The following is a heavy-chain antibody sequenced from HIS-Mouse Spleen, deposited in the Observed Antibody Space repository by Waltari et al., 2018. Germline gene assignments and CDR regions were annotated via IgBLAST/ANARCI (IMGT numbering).Heavy chain of an antibody. CDR3: AREIPYSSSWYDWYFDL. Sequence: QVQLVESGGGVVQPGRSLRLSCAASGFTFSSYGMHWVRQAPGKGREWVAVISYDGSNKYYADSVKGRFTISRDNSKNTLYLQMNSLRAEDTAVYYCAREIPYSSSWYDWYFDLWGRGTLVTVSS. J-gene: IGHJ2*01. D-gene: IGHD6-13*01. V-gene: IGHV3-30*03. CDR2: ISYDGSNK. CDR1: GFTFSSYG.